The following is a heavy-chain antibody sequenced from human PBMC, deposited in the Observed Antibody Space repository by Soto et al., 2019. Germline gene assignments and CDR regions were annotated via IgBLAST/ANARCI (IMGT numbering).Heavy chain of an antibody. Sequence: QVQLQESGPGLVKPSQTLSLTCTVSGGSISSGGYYWSWIRQHPGKGLEWIGYIYYSGSTYYNPYLKSRVTISVDTSKNQFSLKLSSVTAADTAVYYCARYQIWGSYLDYWGQGTLVTVSS. D-gene: IGHD3-16*01. CDR2: IYYSGST. CDR1: GGSISSGGYY. CDR3: ARYQIWGSYLDY. V-gene: IGHV4-31*03. J-gene: IGHJ4*02.